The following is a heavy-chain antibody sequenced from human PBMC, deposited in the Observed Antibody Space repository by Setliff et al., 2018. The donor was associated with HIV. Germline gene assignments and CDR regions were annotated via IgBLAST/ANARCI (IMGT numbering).Heavy chain of an antibody. CDR2: INQAGGT. CDR3: ARGSTVPFTNSWYYIDY. Sequence: SETLSLTCAVYGASLSNCFGTWIRQPPGKGLEWIGEINQAGGTNYNPSLKSRVTISADTSKNQFPLRLTSVTAADSAVYFCARGSTVPFTNSWYYIDYWGRGSPVTVSS. CDR1: GASLSNCF. J-gene: IGHJ4*01. V-gene: IGHV4-34*01. D-gene: IGHD6-13*01.